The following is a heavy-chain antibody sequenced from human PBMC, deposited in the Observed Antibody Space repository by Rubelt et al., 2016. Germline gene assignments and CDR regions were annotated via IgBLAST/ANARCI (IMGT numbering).Heavy chain of an antibody. CDR3: ARNPLTGDLKTLDY. J-gene: IGHJ4*02. V-gene: IGHV3-23*01. D-gene: IGHD7-27*01. CDR1: GFTFSSYA. CDR2: ISGSGGST. Sequence: EVQLLESGGGLVQPGGSLRLSCAASGFTFSSYAMSWVRQAPGKGLEWVSAISGSGGSTYYADSVKGRFNISRDKAKNTLYLQMNSLRAEDTAVYYCARNPLTGDLKTLDYWGQGTLVTVSS.